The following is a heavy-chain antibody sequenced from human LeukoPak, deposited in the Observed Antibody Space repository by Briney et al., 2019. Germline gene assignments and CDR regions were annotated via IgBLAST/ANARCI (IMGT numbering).Heavy chain of an antibody. CDR1: GYTFSGYY. CDR2: INPNSGGT. J-gene: IGHJ4*02. D-gene: IGHD3-22*01. V-gene: IGHV1-2*02. CDR3: ARESGYFDSSGYYY. Sequence: ASVKVSCKASGYTFSGYYMHWVRQAPGQGLEWMGWINPNSGGTNYAQKFQGRVTRTRDTSISTAYMELSRLRSDDTAVYYCARESGYFDSSGYYYWGQGTLVTVSS.